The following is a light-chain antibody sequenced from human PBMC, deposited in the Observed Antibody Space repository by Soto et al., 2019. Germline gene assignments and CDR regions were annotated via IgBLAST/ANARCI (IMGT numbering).Light chain of an antibody. V-gene: IGKV3-15*01. CDR2: GAS. CDR3: QQYSSFSKP. Sequence: EIVMTQSPATLSVSPEESATLSCRASQSVSNNLAWYQQKPGQTPRLLIYGASTRATGFPARFSGSGSGTEFTLTIASLQPDDSASYYCQQYSSFSKPFGGGTKVEIK. CDR1: QSVSNN. J-gene: IGKJ4*02.